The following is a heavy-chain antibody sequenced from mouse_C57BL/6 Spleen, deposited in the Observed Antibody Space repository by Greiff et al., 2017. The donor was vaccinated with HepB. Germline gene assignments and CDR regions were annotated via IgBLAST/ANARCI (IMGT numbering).Heavy chain of an antibody. J-gene: IGHJ2*01. Sequence: EVQLQQSGPGLVKPSQSLSLTCSVTGYSITSGYYWNWIRQFPGNKLEWMGYISYDGSNNYNPSLKNRISITRDTSKNQFFLKLNSVTTEDTATYYCARGFDYDPGNYFDYWGQGTTLTVSS. CDR3: ARGFDYDPGNYFDY. V-gene: IGHV3-6*01. CDR1: GYSITSGYY. D-gene: IGHD2-4*01. CDR2: ISYDGSN.